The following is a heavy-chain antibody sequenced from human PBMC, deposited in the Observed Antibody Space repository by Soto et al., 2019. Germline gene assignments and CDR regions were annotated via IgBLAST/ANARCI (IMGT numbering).Heavy chain of an antibody. Sequence: GGSLRLSCAASGFTRSSYSMNCVRRAPGKGLGWVSSISSSSSYIYYADSVKGRYTISRDNAKHSLYLQMNSLSAEDTAVYYFAREAEQVVIVVVAATPTGMDVWGQGTTVTVSS. CDR2: ISSSSSYI. V-gene: IGHV3-21*01. J-gene: IGHJ6*02. CDR3: AREAEQVVIVVVAATPTGMDV. CDR1: GFTRSSYS. D-gene: IGHD2-15*01.